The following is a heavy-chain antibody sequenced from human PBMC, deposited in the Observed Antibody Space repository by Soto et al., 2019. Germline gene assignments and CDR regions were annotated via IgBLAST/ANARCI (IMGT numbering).Heavy chain of an antibody. V-gene: IGHV1-8*01. CDR1: GYTLTSHD. J-gene: IGHJ6*02. CDR3: ARERKFDFWRKGLDV. Sequence: VQLVQSGAEVKKPGASVKVSCKASGYTLTSHDIKWVRQATGQGLEWMGWMDPNSGVTGYAQKFQGRVTMTRNTSTNTAHMELSSLTSDDTAVYYCARERKFDFWRKGLDVWGQGTTVTVSS. D-gene: IGHD3-3*01. CDR2: MDPNSGVT.